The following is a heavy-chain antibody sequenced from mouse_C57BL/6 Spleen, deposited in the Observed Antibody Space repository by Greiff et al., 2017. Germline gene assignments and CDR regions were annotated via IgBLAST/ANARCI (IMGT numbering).Heavy chain of an antibody. CDR2: IYPSDSEP. CDR3: ARGYYYDYDWFAY. Sequence: VQLQQPGAELVRPGSSVKLSCKASGYTFTSYWMDWVKQRPGQGLEWIGNIYPSDSEPHFNQKFKDKATLTVDKSSSTAYMQLSSLTSEDSAVYYCARGYYYDYDWFAYWGQGTLVTVSA. J-gene: IGHJ3*01. V-gene: IGHV1-61*01. D-gene: IGHD2-4*01. CDR1: GYTFTSYW.